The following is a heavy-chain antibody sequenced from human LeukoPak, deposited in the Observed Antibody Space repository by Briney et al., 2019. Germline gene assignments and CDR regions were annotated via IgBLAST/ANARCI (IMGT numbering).Heavy chain of an antibody. D-gene: IGHD3-10*01. J-gene: IGHJ4*02. CDR3: ARVTYGSGTYGAFDY. CDR2: ISGSGDNT. CDR1: GFTFSSHG. V-gene: IGHV3-23*01. Sequence: PGGSLRLSCAAPGFTFSSHGMNWVRQAPGKGLEWVSTISGSGDNTYYADSVKGRFTISRDNSKNTLYLQMNSLRAEDTVVYYCARVTYGSGTYGAFDYWGQGTLVTVSS.